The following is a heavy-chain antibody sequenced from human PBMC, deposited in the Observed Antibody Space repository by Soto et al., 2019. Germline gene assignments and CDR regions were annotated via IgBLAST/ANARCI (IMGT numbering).Heavy chain of an antibody. Sequence: QVQLVQSGAEVKKPGSSVKVSCKASGGIFSNFAFNWMRQAPGQGLEWMGGIIPTLGTPHYAQKFLGRVTITADESTRTVYMEMSSLTVEDTAVYYCARVGLGAYYYWGQGTLVIVSS. CDR2: IIPTLGTP. CDR1: GGIFSNFA. CDR3: ARVGLGAYYY. D-gene: IGHD6-19*01. V-gene: IGHV1-69*01. J-gene: IGHJ4*02.